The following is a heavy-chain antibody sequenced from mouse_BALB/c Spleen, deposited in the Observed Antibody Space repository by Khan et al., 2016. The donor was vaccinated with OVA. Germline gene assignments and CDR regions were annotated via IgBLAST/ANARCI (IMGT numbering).Heavy chain of an antibody. CDR3: ARSRWLLPAMDY. CDR2: INTNTGEP. Sequence: KQSPGKGLKWMGWINTNTGEPTYVEEFKGRFAFSLETSASTAHLQINNLKNEDTATYFCARSRWLLPAMDYWGQETSVTVSS. V-gene: IGHV9-3*02. J-gene: IGHJ4*01. D-gene: IGHD2-3*01.